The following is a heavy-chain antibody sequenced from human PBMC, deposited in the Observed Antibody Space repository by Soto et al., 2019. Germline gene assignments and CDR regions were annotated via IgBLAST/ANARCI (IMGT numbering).Heavy chain of an antibody. D-gene: IGHD2-15*01. Sequence: GASVKVSCKASGDTFSSYGISWVRQAPGQGLEFMGGIIPKFGTTNYAQKFRGRVTITADESTSTAYMEVSSLRSEDTAVYYCAREENCSGGTCYSEYFHRWGQGTLVTVSS. CDR3: AREENCSGGTCYSEYFHR. V-gene: IGHV1-69*13. J-gene: IGHJ1*01. CDR1: GDTFSSYG. CDR2: IIPKFGTT.